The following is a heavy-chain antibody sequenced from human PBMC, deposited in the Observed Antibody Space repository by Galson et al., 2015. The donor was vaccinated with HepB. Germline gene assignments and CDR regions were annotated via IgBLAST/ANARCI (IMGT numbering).Heavy chain of an antibody. V-gene: IGHV4-59*01. CDR1: GGSISSYF. Sequence: TLSLTCTVSGGSISSYFWTWIRQPPGKGLEWIGYIYNSESTNYNPSLKSRVTISADMSKNQFSLKLNSVSAADTAVYYCARGVDSSSWYALHTLGCYLDYWGQGSLVTVSS. CDR3: ARGVDSSSWYALHTLGCYLDY. CDR2: IYNSEST. J-gene: IGHJ4*02. D-gene: IGHD6-13*01.